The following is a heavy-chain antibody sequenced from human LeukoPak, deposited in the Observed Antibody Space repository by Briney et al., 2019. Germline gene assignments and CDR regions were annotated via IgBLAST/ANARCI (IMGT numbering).Heavy chain of an antibody. Sequence: PSEALSLTCTVSGGSISSYYWSWIRQPPGKGLEWIGYIYYSGSTNYNPSLKSRVTISVDTSKNQFSLKLSSVTAADTAVYYCARMTMVRVFDYWGQGTLVTVSS. CDR1: GGSISSYY. J-gene: IGHJ4*02. CDR2: IYYSGST. CDR3: ARMTMVRVFDY. D-gene: IGHD3-10*01. V-gene: IGHV4-59*08.